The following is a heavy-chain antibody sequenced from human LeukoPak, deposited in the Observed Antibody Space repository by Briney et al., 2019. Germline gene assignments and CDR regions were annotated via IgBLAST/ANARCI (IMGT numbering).Heavy chain of an antibody. V-gene: IGHV1-18*01. CDR1: GYTFTSYG. CDR3: ARKRSKGLPSDY. Sequence: ASVEVSCKASGYTFTSYGISWVRQAPGQGLEWMGWISAYNGNTNYAQKLQGRVTMTTDTSTSTAYMELRSLRSDDTAVYYCARKRSKGLPSDYWGQGTLVTVSS. D-gene: IGHD5-12*01. CDR2: ISAYNGNT. J-gene: IGHJ4*02.